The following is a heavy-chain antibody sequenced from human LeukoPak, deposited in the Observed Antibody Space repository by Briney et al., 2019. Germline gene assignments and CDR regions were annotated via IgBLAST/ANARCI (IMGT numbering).Heavy chain of an antibody. CDR2: IYYSGST. V-gene: IGHV4-59*12. D-gene: IGHD1-26*01. J-gene: IGHJ4*02. CDR1: GGSISSYY. Sequence: PSETLSLTCTVSGGSISSYYWSWIRQPPGKGLEWIGYIYYSGSTYYNPSLKSRVTISVDTSKNQFSLKLSSVTAADTAVYYCAREVSTPGMGQAYYFDYWGQGTLVTVSS. CDR3: AREVSTPGMGQAYYFDY.